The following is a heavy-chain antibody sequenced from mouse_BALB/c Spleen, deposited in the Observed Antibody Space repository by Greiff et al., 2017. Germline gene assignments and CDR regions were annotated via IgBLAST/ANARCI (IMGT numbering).Heavy chain of an antibody. CDR3: TRDWGYFDY. J-gene: IGHJ2*01. D-gene: IGHD4-1*01. CDR2: INPSNGGT. Sequence: VQLQQPGAELVKPGASVKLSCKASGYTFTSYYMYWVKQRPGQGLEWIGGINPSNGGTNFNEKFKSKATLTVDKSSSTAYMQLSSLTSEDSAVYYCTRDWGYFDYWGQGTTLTVSA. V-gene: IGHV1S81*02. CDR1: GYTFTSYY.